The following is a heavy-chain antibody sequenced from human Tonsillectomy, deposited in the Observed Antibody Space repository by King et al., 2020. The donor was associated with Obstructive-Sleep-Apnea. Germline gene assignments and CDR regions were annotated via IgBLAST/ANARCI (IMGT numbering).Heavy chain of an antibody. J-gene: IGHJ6*02. Sequence: QLVQSGAEVKKPGASVKVSCKASGYTFTGYYIHWVRQAPGQGLEWMGWINPHSGGTDYAQKFQAWGTMTRDTSISTAYMELSRLRSDDTAVYYCAREYYGSGSHRKHMDVWGQGTTVTVSS. D-gene: IGHD3-10*01. CDR2: INPHSGGT. V-gene: IGHV1-2*04. CDR1: GYTFTGYY. CDR3: AREYYGSGSHRKHMDV.